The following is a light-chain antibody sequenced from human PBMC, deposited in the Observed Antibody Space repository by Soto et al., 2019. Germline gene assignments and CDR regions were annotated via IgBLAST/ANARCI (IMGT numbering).Light chain of an antibody. Sequence: EVVLTQSPVTLSLSPGERATLSCRASQSFRGLLAWYQQKPGQAPRLLIYDASSRATDIPHRFSGSGSGTDFTLTISRLEPEDFALYYCQQYLSLPVTFGQGTKLEIK. CDR3: QQYLSLPVT. CDR1: QSFRGL. J-gene: IGKJ2*01. CDR2: DAS. V-gene: IGKV3-20*01.